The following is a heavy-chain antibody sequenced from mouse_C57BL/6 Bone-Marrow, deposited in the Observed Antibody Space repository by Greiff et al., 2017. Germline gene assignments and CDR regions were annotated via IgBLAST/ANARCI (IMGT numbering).Heavy chain of an antibody. D-gene: IGHD1-1*01. CDR1: GYTFTSYW. CDR3: SRHTVVAKPAWFAY. Sequence: QVQLQQPGAELVKPGASVKLSCTASGYTFTSYWMHWVKQRPGQGLEWLGMIHPNSGSTNYNEQFNSKATLTVYKASSTTYMQLSSLTSEDSAVYYCSRHTVVAKPAWFAYWGQGTLVTVSA. V-gene: IGHV1-64*01. J-gene: IGHJ3*01. CDR2: IHPNSGST.